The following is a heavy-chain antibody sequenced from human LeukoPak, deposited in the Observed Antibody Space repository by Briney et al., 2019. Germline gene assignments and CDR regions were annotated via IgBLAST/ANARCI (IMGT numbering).Heavy chain of an antibody. V-gene: IGHV1-8*03. CDR1: GYTFTSYD. CDR3: ARGLGIAALPNWFDP. J-gene: IGHJ5*02. Sequence: ASVKVSCKASGYTFTSYDINWVRQATGQGLEWMGWMNPNSGNTGYVQKFQGRVTITRNTSISTAYMELSSLRSEDTAVYYCARGLGIAALPNWFDPWGQGTLVTVSS. D-gene: IGHD6-6*01. CDR2: MNPNSGNT.